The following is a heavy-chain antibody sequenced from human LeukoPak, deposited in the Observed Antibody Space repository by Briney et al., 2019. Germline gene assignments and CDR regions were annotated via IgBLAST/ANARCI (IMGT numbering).Heavy chain of an antibody. D-gene: IGHD6-13*01. CDR2: ISYDGSNK. CDR1: GITFNTYS. V-gene: IGHV3-30*04. CDR3: ASQIAAAGTYLTPDY. Sequence: PGGSLGLSCAASGITFNTYSMHWVRQAPGKGLEWVAAISYDGSNKYYADSVKGRFTVSRDNSKNTLYLQLNSLRAEDTAVYYCASQIAAAGTYLTPDYWGQGTLVTVSS. J-gene: IGHJ4*02.